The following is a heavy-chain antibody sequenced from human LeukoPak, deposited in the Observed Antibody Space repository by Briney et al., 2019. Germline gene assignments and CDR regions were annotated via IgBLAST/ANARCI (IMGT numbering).Heavy chain of an antibody. CDR1: GFTFSSYA. D-gene: IGHD4-17*01. CDR3: AKIEGYGDYPYDAFDI. J-gene: IGHJ3*02. Sequence: GGSLRLSCAASGFTFSSYAMSWVRQAPGKGLECVSAISGSGGRTYYADSVKGRFTISRDNSKNTLYLQMNSLRAEDTAVYYCAKIEGYGDYPYDAFDIWGQGTMVTVSS. V-gene: IGHV3-23*01. CDR2: ISGSGGRT.